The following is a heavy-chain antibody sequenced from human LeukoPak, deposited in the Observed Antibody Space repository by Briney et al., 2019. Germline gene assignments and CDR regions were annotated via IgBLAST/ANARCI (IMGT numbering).Heavy chain of an antibody. CDR1: GFTFSGYA. V-gene: IGHV3-23*01. J-gene: IGHJ4*02. D-gene: IGHD3-10*01. Sequence: GGSLRLSCAASGFTFSGYAMSWVRQAPGKGLEWVSVISNSGGSTFYADSVKGRFTISRDNSKNTLYLQMNSLRAEDTAVYYCAKRASGSGTSLYYFDYWGQGTLVTVSS. CDR3: AKRASGSGTSLYYFDY. CDR2: ISNSGGST.